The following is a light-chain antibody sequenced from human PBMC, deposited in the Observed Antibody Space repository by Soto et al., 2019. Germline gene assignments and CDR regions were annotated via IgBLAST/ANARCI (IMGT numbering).Light chain of an antibody. CDR2: AAS. V-gene: IGKV1-39*01. Sequence: DIRLTQSPSPLSAYVGDRVTISCRASQNIDTYLMWYQQKAGRSPDLLIYAASSLQNGVPSRFLGSGSGTEFTLTISGLQPEDVATYYCQQSSMTPRSFGQGTKVEIK. CDR1: QNIDTY. CDR3: QQSSMTPRS. J-gene: IGKJ1*01.